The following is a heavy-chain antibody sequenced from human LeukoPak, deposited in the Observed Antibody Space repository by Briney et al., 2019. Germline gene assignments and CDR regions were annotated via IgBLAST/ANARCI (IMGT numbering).Heavy chain of an antibody. Sequence: GASVKVSCKASGGTFSSYAISWVRQAPGQGLEWMGGIIPIFGTANYAQKFQGRVTITADESTSTAYMELSSLRSEDTAVYYCARGYYDILTGYVPKEYYYYYYYMDVWGKGTTVTISS. D-gene: IGHD3-9*01. J-gene: IGHJ6*03. CDR2: IIPIFGTA. CDR3: ARGYYDILTGYVPKEYYYYYYYMDV. CDR1: GGTFSSYA. V-gene: IGHV1-69*13.